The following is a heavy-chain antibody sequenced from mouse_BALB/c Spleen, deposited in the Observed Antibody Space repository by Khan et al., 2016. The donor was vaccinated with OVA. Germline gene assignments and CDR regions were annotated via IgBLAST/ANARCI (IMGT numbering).Heavy chain of an antibody. CDR3: TRRNGDVAWFVY. V-gene: IGHV1-5*01. Sequence: VQLQQSGTVLARPGASVKMSCKASGYTFTSYWMHWIKQRPGQGLEWIGAIYPGNSDTTYNQKFKGQAKLTAVPSTTPAYMELSSLTNEDSAVNYCTRRNGDVAWFVYWGQGTLVTVSA. CDR2: IYPGNSDT. J-gene: IGHJ3*01. D-gene: IGHD4-1*01. CDR1: GYTFTSYW.